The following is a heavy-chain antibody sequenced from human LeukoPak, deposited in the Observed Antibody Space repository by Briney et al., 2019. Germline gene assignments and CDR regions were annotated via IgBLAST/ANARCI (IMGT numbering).Heavy chain of an antibody. CDR1: GFTFSSYA. D-gene: IGHD3-22*01. CDR3: ARGGYYDSRESVFDY. Sequence: PGRSLRPSCAASGFTFSSYAMHWVRQAPGKGLVWVTVISYDGSNKYYADSVKGRFTISRDNSKNTLYLQMNSLKAEDTAVYYCARGGYYDSRESVFDYWGQGTLVTVSS. J-gene: IGHJ4*02. CDR2: ISYDGSNK. V-gene: IGHV3-30*01.